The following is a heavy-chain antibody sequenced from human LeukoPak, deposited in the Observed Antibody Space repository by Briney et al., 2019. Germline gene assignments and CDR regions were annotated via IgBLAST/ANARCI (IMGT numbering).Heavy chain of an antibody. D-gene: IGHD3-10*01. CDR3: AKDPIRGVRPYYFSS. CDR1: GFTFSSYG. J-gene: IGHJ4*02. V-gene: IGHV3-30*02. CDR2: IHYDGSNK. Sequence: GGSLRLSCAASGFTFSSYGMQWVRQAPGKGLEWVAFIHYDGSNKYYANSVKGRFTIFRDNSKNTLYLHMNSLRAEDTAVYYCAKDPIRGVRPYYFSSWGQGTLVTVSS.